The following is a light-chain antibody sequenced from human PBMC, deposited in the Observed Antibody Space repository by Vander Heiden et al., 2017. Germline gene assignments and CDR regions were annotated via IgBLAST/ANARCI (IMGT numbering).Light chain of an antibody. Sequence: YELTQPPSLSVSPGQTARITCSVDALPKQYAYWYQQKPGQAPVLVIYKDTERPSGIPERFSGSSSGTTVTLTISGVQSEDEADYYCQSADSSGARGVFGGGTKLTVL. CDR2: KDT. CDR3: QSADSSGARGV. J-gene: IGLJ3*02. CDR1: ALPKQY. V-gene: IGLV3-25*03.